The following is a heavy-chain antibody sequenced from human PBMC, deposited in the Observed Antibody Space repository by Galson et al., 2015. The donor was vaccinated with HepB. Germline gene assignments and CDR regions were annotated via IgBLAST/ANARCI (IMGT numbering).Heavy chain of an antibody. D-gene: IGHD1-26*01. V-gene: IGHV3-30-3*01. CDR2: ISSAGDIQ. J-gene: IGHJ4*02. CDR1: GFTFNTYT. CDR3: ARDAMGRGSGSYSAFDY. Sequence: LRLSCAASGFTFNTYTMQWVRQAPGKGLEWVAAISSAGDIQFHADSVKGRFTFSRDNSENMLYLQTNSLRVEDTAIYYCARDAMGRGSGSYSAFDYWGQGTLVTVSS.